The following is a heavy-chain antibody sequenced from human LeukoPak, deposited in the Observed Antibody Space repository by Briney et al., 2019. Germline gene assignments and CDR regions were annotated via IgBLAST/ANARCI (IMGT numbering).Heavy chain of an antibody. CDR1: GFTFSSYE. V-gene: IGHV3-23*01. CDR2: ISGSGYYT. CDR3: AKDGSWGDYYFYFYMDV. D-gene: IGHD3-16*01. Sequence: GGSLRLSCAASGFTFSSYEMNWVRQAPGKGLEWVSGISGSGYYTYYADSVKGRFTISRDNSKNTLYIQMNSLRAEDTAVYYCAKDGSWGDYYFYFYMDVWGTGTTVTVSS. J-gene: IGHJ6*03.